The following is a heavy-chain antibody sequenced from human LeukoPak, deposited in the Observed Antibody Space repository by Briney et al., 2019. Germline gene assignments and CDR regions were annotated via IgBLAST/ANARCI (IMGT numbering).Heavy chain of an antibody. Sequence: GGSLRLSCAASGFTFSSYSMNWVRQAPGKGLEWVSSISSSSSYIYYADSVKGRFTISRDNAKNSLYLQMNSLRAEDTAVYYCAIDLSAGYCSSTSCYTRYFQHWGQGTLVTVSS. V-gene: IGHV3-21*01. D-gene: IGHD2-2*02. CDR1: GFTFSSYS. J-gene: IGHJ1*01. CDR2: ISSSSSYI. CDR3: AIDLSAGYCSSTSCYTRYFQH.